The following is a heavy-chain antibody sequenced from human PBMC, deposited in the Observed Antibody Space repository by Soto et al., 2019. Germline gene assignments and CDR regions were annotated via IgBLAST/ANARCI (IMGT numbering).Heavy chain of an antibody. CDR1: GCFIRGYS. CDR2: IDHNGNT. D-gene: IGHD2-2*01. J-gene: IGHJ4*02. Sequence: SETLSLTCGVYGCFIRGYSWTWIRQPPGKGLEWIGEIDHNGNTNYNPSLKSRVTISVDTPKNQFSLKINSVTAADTAVYYCARAPPGPARRYDYWGKGTLVTVSS. V-gene: IGHV4-34*01. CDR3: ARAPPGPARRYDY.